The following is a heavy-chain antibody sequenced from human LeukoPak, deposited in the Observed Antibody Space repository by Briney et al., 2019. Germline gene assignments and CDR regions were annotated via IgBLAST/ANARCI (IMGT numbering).Heavy chain of an antibody. Sequence: ASLRVSCKASGYTFTGYYIHWVRQAPGQRLEWMGWSNPNCVGTNSAQKFEGRVTMTRDTSISTAYMELSSLRSDDTAVYYCAANQYGDYSLGDYWGQGTLVSVSS. CDR3: AANQYGDYSLGDY. V-gene: IGHV1-2*02. J-gene: IGHJ4*02. CDR1: GYTFTGYY. CDR2: SNPNCVGT. D-gene: IGHD4-11*01.